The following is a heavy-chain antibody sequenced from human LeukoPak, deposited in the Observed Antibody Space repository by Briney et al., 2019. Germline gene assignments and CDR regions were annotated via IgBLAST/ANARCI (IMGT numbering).Heavy chain of an antibody. V-gene: IGHV3-23*01. CDR3: AKLPVNYYDSSGYYLS. J-gene: IGHJ5*02. CDR1: GFTFSSYA. CDR2: ISGSGGST. Sequence: GGSLRLSCAASGFTFSSYAMSWVRQAPGKGLEWVSAISGSGGSTYYADSVKGRFTISRDNSKNTLYLQMNSLRAEDTAVYYSAKLPVNYYDSSGYYLSWGQGTLVTVSS. D-gene: IGHD3-22*01.